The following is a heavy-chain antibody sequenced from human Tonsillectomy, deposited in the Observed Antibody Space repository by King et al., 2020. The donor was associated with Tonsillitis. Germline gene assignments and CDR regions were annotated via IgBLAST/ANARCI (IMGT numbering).Heavy chain of an antibody. V-gene: IGHV3-20*01. D-gene: IGHD1-26*01. CDR1: GFLFDDYG. Sequence: QLVQSGGGVVRPGGSLRLSCAASGFLFDDYGMSWVRQAPGKGLEWVSGINWNGGSTSYADSVKGRFTISRDNAKNFLYLQMNSLRAEDTAMYHCARDHRSRGRPTCFDPWGQGTLVTVSS. CDR2: INWNGGST. CDR3: ARDHRSRGRPTCFDP. J-gene: IGHJ5*02.